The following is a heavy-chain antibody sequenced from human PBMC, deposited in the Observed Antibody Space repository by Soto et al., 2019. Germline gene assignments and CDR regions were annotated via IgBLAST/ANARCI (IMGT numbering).Heavy chain of an antibody. J-gene: IGHJ1*01. Sequence: EVQLVESGGGLVQPGGSLRLSCAASGFTFSRYWMHWVRQAPGTGLVWVSSISTDASSTSYADPVKGRFTISRDNAKNTLYLQMNSVRAEDTAVYYCARLPNKSPQNWGQGTLVIVSP. V-gene: IGHV3-74*01. CDR2: ISTDASST. CDR1: GFTFSRYW. CDR3: ARLPNKSPQN.